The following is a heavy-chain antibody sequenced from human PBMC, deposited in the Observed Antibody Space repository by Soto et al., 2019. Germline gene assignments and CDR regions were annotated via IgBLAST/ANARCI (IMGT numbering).Heavy chain of an antibody. CDR3: ARHYDFWSGYYIGKFDP. CDR2: ISGSGGST. D-gene: IGHD3-3*01. Sequence: PWGSLRLSCAASGFTFSSYAMSWVRQAPGKGLEWVSAISGSGGSTYYADSVKGRFTISRDNSKNTLYLQMNSLRAEDTAVYYCARHYDFWSGYYIGKFDPWGQGALVPVSS. V-gene: IGHV3-23*01. CDR1: GFTFSSYA. J-gene: IGHJ5*02.